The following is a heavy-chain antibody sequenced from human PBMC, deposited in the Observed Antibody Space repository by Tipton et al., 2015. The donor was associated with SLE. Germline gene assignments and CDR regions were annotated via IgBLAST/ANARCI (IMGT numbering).Heavy chain of an antibody. V-gene: IGHV4-61*01. CDR2: IYYSGST. Sequence: TLSLTCTVSGGSISSSSHYWSWIRQPPGKGLEWIGYIYYSGSTNYNPSLKSRVTISVDTSKNQFSLKLSSVTAADTAVYYCASWGTASRGGAFDIWGQGTMVTVSS. D-gene: IGHD5-18*01. J-gene: IGHJ3*02. CDR3: ASWGTASRGGAFDI. CDR1: GGSISSSSHY.